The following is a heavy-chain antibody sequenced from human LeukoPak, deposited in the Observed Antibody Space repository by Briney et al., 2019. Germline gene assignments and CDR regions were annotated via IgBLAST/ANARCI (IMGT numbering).Heavy chain of an antibody. CDR3: AKDSYCSSTSCYTDLYYMDV. Sequence: PGGSLRLSCAASGFTFDDCAMHWVRQAPGKGLEWVSLISWDGGSTYYADSVKGRFTISRDNSKNSLYLQMNSLRAEDTALYYCAKDSYCSSTSCYTDLYYMDVWGKGTTVTVSS. CDR1: GFTFDDCA. CDR2: ISWDGGST. D-gene: IGHD2-2*02. J-gene: IGHJ6*03. V-gene: IGHV3-43D*04.